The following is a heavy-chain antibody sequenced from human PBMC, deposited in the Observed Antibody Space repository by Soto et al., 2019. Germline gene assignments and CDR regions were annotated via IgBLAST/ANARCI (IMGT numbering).Heavy chain of an antibody. J-gene: IGHJ5*02. D-gene: IGHD1-7*01. Sequence: QVPLVQSATEVKKTGASVKISCKASGYTFTNNVIHWLRQAPGQTLEWMGWIHTAKGNTKYSRKFEARVTLTRDTAASTAYMELNSLRSDDTAVYYCARDPIWTYTWNYARLNYLDPWGQGTLVTVSS. CDR1: GYTFTNNV. V-gene: IGHV1-3*04. CDR3: ARDPIWTYTWNYARLNYLDP. CDR2: IHTAKGNT.